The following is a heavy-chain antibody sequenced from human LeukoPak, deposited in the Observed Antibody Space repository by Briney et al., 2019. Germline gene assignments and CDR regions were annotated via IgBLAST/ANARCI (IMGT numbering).Heavy chain of an antibody. CDR1: GVSIGSSGFY. Sequence: SETLSLTCKVSGVSIGSSGFYWGWFRQPPGKGLEWIGSIYYPGTTHYNPSLESRVTISVDTSKWQVFLTLRSVTATDTAVYYCGRHVSSGWDYFNGLDVWGQGTAVTVSS. D-gene: IGHD6-19*01. CDR3: GRHVSSGWDYFNGLDV. CDR2: IYYPGTT. V-gene: IGHV4-39*01. J-gene: IGHJ6*02.